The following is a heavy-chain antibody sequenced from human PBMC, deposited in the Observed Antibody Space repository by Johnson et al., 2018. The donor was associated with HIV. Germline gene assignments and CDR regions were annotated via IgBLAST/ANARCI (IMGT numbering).Heavy chain of an antibody. V-gene: IGHV3-30-3*01. D-gene: IGHD3-22*01. Sequence: VHLVESGGGVVQPGTSLRLSCAASGFTFSSFAMHWVRQAPGKGLEWMAFISYDGSNKYFTDSVRGRFTISRDNSKNTLFLQMSSLRAEDTAVYYCVRRFYDSSAFDIWGQGTLVTVSS. J-gene: IGHJ3*02. CDR3: VRRFYDSSAFDI. CDR2: ISYDGSNK. CDR1: GFTFSSFA.